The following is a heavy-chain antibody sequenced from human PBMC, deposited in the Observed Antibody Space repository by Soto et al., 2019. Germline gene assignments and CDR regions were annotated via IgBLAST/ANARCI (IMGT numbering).Heavy chain of an antibody. D-gene: IGHD3-10*01. Sequence: GGSLRLSCAASGFTFSSYSMNWLRQAPGKGLECVAYISGNSRTIYYADSVKGRFTISRDNAANSVFLQMNSLRVEDTSVYYCASGPWELDYWGQGTLVTVSS. CDR1: GFTFSSYS. J-gene: IGHJ4*02. V-gene: IGHV3-48*01. CDR3: ASGPWELDY. CDR2: ISGNSRTI.